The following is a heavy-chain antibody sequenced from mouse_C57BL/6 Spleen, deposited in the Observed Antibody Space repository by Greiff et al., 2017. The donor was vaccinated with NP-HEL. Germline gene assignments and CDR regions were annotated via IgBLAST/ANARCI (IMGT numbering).Heavy chain of an antibody. CDR3: AGSTMVTTFDY. D-gene: IGHD2-2*01. CDR2: IDPSDSET. J-gene: IGHJ2*01. CDR1: GYTFTSYW. V-gene: IGHV1-52*01. Sequence: QVQLQQPGAELVRPGSSVKLSCKASGYTFTSYWMHWVKQRPIQGLEWIGNIDPSDSETHYNQKFKDKATLTVDKSSSTAYMQLSSLTSEDSAVYYCAGSTMVTTFDYWGQGTTLTVSS.